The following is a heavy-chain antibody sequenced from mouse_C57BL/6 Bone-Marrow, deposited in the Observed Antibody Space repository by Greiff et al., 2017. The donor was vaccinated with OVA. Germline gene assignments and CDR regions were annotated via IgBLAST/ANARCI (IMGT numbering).Heavy chain of an antibody. CDR2: INPYNGDT. Sequence: VQLQQSGPELVKPGDSVKISCKASGYSFTGYFMNWVMQSHGKSLEWIGRINPYNGDTFYNQKFKGKATLTVDKSSSTAHMELRSLTSEDSAVYYCAKNYYGSSYVGYFDVWGTGTTVTVSS. CDR3: AKNYYGSSYVGYFDV. CDR1: GYSFTGYF. D-gene: IGHD1-1*01. J-gene: IGHJ1*03. V-gene: IGHV1-20*01.